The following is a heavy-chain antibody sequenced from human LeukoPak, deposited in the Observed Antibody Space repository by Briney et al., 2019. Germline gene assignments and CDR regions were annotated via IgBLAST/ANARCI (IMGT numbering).Heavy chain of an antibody. J-gene: IGHJ4*02. CDR1: GGSISSSSYY. V-gene: IGHV4-39*07. CDR2: IYYSGST. CDR3: ARDDARYYYGSGSYLY. D-gene: IGHD3-10*01. Sequence: PSETLSLTCTVSGGSISSSSYYWGWIRQPPGKGLEWIGSIYYSGSTYYNPSLKSRVTISVDTSKNQFSLKLSSVTAADTAVYYCARDDARYYYGSGSYLYWGQGTLVTVSS.